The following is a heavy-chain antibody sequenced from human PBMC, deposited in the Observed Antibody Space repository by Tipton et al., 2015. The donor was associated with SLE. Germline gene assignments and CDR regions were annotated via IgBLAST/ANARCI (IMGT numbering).Heavy chain of an antibody. CDR1: GGSISGYH. D-gene: IGHD3/OR15-3a*01. J-gene: IGHJ6*03. Sequence: TLSLTCTVSGGSISGYHWSWLRQPPGKGLEWIGYISYTETTKYNPSLESRVIISVDTSKNQFSLRLMSVTGADTAAYFCARARSDDTFWTDYFYFFYYMDVWGKGTTVTVSS. CDR2: ISYTETT. V-gene: IGHV4-59*12. CDR3: ARARSDDTFWTDYFYFFYYMDV.